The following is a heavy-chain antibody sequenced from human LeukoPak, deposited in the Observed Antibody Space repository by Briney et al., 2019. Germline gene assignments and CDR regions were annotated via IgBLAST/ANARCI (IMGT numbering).Heavy chain of an antibody. V-gene: IGHV3-48*04. Sequence: PGGSLRLSCAASGFTFSSYSMNWVRQAPGKGLEWVSYISSSGSTIYYADSVKGRFTISRDDAKSSLYLQMNSLRAEDTAVYYCARLQKSSGWLSDYWGQGTLVTVSS. D-gene: IGHD6-19*01. J-gene: IGHJ4*02. CDR2: ISSSGSTI. CDR3: ARLQKSSGWLSDY. CDR1: GFTFSSYS.